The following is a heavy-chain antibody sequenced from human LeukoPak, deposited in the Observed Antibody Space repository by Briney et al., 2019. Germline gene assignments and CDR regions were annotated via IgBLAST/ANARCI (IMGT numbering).Heavy chain of an antibody. CDR1: GGSISSSNW. Sequence: PSGTLSLTCAVSGGSISSSNWWSWVRQPPGKGLEWIGEIYHSGSINYNPSLKSRVTISVDKSKNQFSLKLSSVTAADTAVYYCAAHVDTAMALLRGPDNYWGQGTLVTVSS. CDR2: IYHSGSI. CDR3: AAHVDTAMALLRGPDNY. D-gene: IGHD5-18*01. V-gene: IGHV4-4*02. J-gene: IGHJ4*02.